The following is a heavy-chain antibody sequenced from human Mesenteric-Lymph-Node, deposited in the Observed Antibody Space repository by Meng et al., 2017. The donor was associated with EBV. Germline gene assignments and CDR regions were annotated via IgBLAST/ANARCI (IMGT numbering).Heavy chain of an antibody. J-gene: IGHJ4*02. D-gene: IGHD6-25*01. Sequence: EVHLVGVGGGLVKPGGSLRLSCAASGFTFSTSSMSWVRQSPGKGLEWVSSISPDSSYIYYADSLKGRFTISRDNAKNSLYLQMNSLRAEDTAVYYCARDHLRPHYWGQGTLVTVSS. CDR1: GFTFSTSS. V-gene: IGHV3-21*01. CDR3: ARDHLRPHY. CDR2: ISPDSSYI.